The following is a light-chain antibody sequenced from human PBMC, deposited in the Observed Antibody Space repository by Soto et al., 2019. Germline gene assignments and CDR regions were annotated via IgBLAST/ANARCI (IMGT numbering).Light chain of an antibody. CDR1: QNIETY. V-gene: IGKV1-39*01. J-gene: IGKJ3*01. CDR3: QQSHTTPFT. CDR2: AAS. Sequence: DIQMTQSPSTLSASVGGRVTFTCRASQNIETYLNWYQQKPGKAPKFLIYAASSLQSGVPSRFSGSGSGTDFNFTISSLQPEDFATYYCQQSHTTPFTFGPGTKVDVK.